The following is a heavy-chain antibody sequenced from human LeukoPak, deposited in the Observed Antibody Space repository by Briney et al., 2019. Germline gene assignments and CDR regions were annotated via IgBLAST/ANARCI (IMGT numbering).Heavy chain of an antibody. J-gene: IGHJ4*02. CDR3: AGGDRNGWYFDY. Sequence: PGGSLRLSCVASGFTFSGHWMHWVRQVPGKGLMAVSRITPDGNAAAYADSVKGRFTISRDNAKNSLYLQMNSLRAEDTALYYCAGGDRNGWYFDYWGQGVLVTVSS. D-gene: IGHD6-19*01. CDR1: GFTFSGHW. V-gene: IGHV3-74*03. CDR2: ITPDGNAA.